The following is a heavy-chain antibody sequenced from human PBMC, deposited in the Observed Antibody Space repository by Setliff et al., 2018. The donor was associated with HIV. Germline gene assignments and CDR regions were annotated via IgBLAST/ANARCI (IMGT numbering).Heavy chain of an antibody. CDR1: GFTFDDYT. J-gene: IGHJ6*03. CDR3: AKDITRGDYFMDV. V-gene: IGHV3-43*01. Sequence: GGSLRLSCAASGFTFDDYTMHWVRQAPGKGLEWVSLISWDGGSTYYAYSVKSRFTISRDNSKNSLYLQMNSLRSEDTALYYCAKDITRGDYFMDVWGNGTTVTVSS. D-gene: IGHD2-2*01. CDR2: ISWDGGST.